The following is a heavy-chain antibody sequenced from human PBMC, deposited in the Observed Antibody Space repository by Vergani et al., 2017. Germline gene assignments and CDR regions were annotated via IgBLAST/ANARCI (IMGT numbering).Heavy chain of an antibody. J-gene: IGHJ4*02. CDR2: IYYSGST. Sequence: QVQLQESGPGLVKPSQTLSLTCTVSGGSISSGGYYWSWIRQHPRKGLEWIGYIYYSGSTYYNPSLKSRVTISVDPSKNQFSLKLSSVTAADTAVYYCAREGMSTPGIAAAGTYFDYWGQGTLVTVSS. CDR3: AREGMSTPGIAAAGTYFDY. V-gene: IGHV4-31*03. D-gene: IGHD6-13*01. CDR1: GGSISSGGYY.